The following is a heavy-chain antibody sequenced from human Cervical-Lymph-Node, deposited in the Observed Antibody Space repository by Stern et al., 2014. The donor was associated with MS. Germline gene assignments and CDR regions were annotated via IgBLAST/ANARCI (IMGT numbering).Heavy chain of an antibody. D-gene: IGHD2-2*02. CDR3: AREGGGGPLIPGTKPVPPPVGKYSYYAMDV. CDR2: IVPFFGAT. J-gene: IGHJ6*01. CDR1: GGTFSSYA. Sequence: VQLVESGAEVKKPGSSVKVSCKASGGTFSSYAISWVRQAPGQGLQWMGGIVPFFGATVYAQNFLDSVTISADKSTDTTYLELSSVRSGDAAVYYCAREGGGGPLIPGTKPVPPPVGKYSYYAMDVWGQGTTVTVSS. V-gene: IGHV1-69*06.